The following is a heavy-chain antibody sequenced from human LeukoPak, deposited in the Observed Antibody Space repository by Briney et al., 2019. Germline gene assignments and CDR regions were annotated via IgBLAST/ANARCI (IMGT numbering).Heavy chain of an antibody. J-gene: IGHJ4*02. D-gene: IGHD3-10*01. CDR1: GFTFSDYW. V-gene: IGHV3-7*03. CDR2: IKEDGTEE. CDR3: AKAHYFGSGSFDH. Sequence: GGSLRLSCAASGFTFSDYWMTWVRQAPGKGLEWVANIKEDGTEEYYVDSLRGRFTISRDNAKDSLYLQMNSLRAEDTAVYYCAKAHYFGSGSFDHWGQGTLVTVSP.